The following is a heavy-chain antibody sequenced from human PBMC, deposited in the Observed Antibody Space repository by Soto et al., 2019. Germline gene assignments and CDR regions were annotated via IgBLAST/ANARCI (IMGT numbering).Heavy chain of an antibody. V-gene: IGHV3-21*01. CDR3: ARDVYSGSYQYYFDY. Sequence: GESLKISCAASGFTFSSYSMNWVRQAPGKGLEWVSSISSSSSYIYYADSVKGRFTISRDNAKNSLYLQMNSLRAEDTAVYYCARDVYSGSYQYYFDYWGQGTLVTVSS. J-gene: IGHJ4*02. CDR1: GFTFSSYS. CDR2: ISSSSSYI. D-gene: IGHD1-26*01.